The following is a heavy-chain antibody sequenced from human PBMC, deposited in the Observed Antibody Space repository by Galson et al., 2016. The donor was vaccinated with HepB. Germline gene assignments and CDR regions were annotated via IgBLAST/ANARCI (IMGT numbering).Heavy chain of an antibody. CDR2: IYKSGFTNT. D-gene: IGHD2-21*01. Sequence: SETLSLTCTVSGGSIGSFYWSWIRQPPGRGLEWIGYIYKSGFTNTDYNPSLKSRVTISIDTSRKQFSLRLSSVTAADTAVYYCARLKDPEEVPFRGPYYFDYWGPGIGVTVSS. J-gene: IGHJ4*02. CDR3: ARLKDPEEVPFRGPYYFDY. CDR1: GGSIGSFY. V-gene: IGHV4-59*01.